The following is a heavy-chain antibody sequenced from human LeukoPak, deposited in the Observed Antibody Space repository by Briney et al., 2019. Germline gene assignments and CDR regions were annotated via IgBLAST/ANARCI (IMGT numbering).Heavy chain of an antibody. J-gene: IGHJ4*02. CDR2: IYTSGST. V-gene: IGHV4-59*10. CDR3: ARTVAYYYDSSGYLGTYYFDY. D-gene: IGHD3-22*01. Sequence: SETLSLTCAVYGGSISGYYWSWIRQPAGKGLEWIGRIYTSGSTNYNPSLKSRVTISVDTSKNQFSLKLSSVTAADTAVYYCARTVAYYYDSSGYLGTYYFDYWGQGTLVTVSS. CDR1: GGSISGYY.